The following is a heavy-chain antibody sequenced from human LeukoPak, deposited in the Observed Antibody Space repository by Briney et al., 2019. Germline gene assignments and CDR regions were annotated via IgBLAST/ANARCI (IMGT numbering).Heavy chain of an antibody. D-gene: IGHD6-13*01. CDR3: AKGTAAGTDY. CDR1: GFTVSSDG. Sequence: PGGSPRLSCAASGFTVSSDGMHWVRQAPGKGLEWVAFIRYDGSNKYYADSVKGRFTISRDNSKNTLYLQMNSLRAEDTAVYYCAKGTAAGTDYWGQGTLVTVSS. V-gene: IGHV3-30*02. J-gene: IGHJ4*02. CDR2: IRYDGSNK.